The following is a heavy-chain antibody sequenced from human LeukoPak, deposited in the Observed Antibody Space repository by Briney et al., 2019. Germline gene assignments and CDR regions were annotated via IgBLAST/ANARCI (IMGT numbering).Heavy chain of an antibody. CDR3: ARENYDFWSGYYYYYYMDV. J-gene: IGHJ6*03. D-gene: IGHD3-3*01. CDR2: IYSGGST. V-gene: IGHV3-53*01. Sequence: GGSLRLSCAASGSTVSSNYMSWVRQAPGKGLEWVSVIYSGGSTYYADSVKGRFTISRDNSKNTLYLQMNSLRAEDTAVYYCARENYDFWSGYYYYYYMDVWGRGTTVTVSS. CDR1: GSTVSSNY.